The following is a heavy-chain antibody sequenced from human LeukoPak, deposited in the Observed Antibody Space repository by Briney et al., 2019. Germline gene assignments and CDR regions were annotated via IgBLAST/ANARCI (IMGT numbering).Heavy chain of an antibody. CDR1: GITFSRHA. Sequence: GGSLRLSCAASGITFSRHAMSWVCQAPGKGLEWVSGISGGGGSTYYADSVKGRFTISRENSKNTLHLQMNSLRAEDTAVYYCAKDPFGYSGCPPDYWGQGTLVTVSS. CDR2: ISGGGGST. V-gene: IGHV3-23*01. CDR3: AKDPFGYSGCPPDY. J-gene: IGHJ4*02. D-gene: IGHD5-12*01.